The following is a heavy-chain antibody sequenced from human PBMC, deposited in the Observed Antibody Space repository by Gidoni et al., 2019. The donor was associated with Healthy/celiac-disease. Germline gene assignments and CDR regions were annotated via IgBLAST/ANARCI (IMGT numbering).Heavy chain of an antibody. D-gene: IGHD3-10*01. J-gene: IGHJ4*02. CDR2: ISSSSSYI. V-gene: IGHV3-21*01. CDR3: ARGDTYGSGSYYRY. CDR1: GFTFSSYS. Sequence: EVQLVESGGGLVKPGGSLRLSCAASGFTFSSYSMTWVRQAPGKGLEWVSSISSSSSYIYYADSVKGRFTISRDNAKNSLYLQMNSLRAEDTAVYYCARGDTYGSGSYYRYWGQGTLVTVSS.